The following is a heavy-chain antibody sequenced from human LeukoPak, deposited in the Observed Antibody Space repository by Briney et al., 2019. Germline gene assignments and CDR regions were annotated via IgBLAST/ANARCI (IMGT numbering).Heavy chain of an antibody. V-gene: IGHV3-23*01. CDR2: ISGSDAGT. D-gene: IGHD6-6*01. J-gene: IGHJ4*02. CDR1: GFTFSSYA. CDR3: ARDTRTSLYSSSHDY. Sequence: GGSLRLSCAASGFTFSSYAMSWVRQIPGKGLEWVSAISGSDAGTYYADSVKGRFTISRDNSKNTLYLQMNRLRAEDTAVYYCARDTRTSLYSSSHDYWGQGTLVTVSS.